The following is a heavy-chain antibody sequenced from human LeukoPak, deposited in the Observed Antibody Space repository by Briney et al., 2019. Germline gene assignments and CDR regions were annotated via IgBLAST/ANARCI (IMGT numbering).Heavy chain of an antibody. CDR3: FSASDSTGGGY. J-gene: IGHJ4*02. CDR1: GFTVSSYW. D-gene: IGHD2-21*01. V-gene: IGHV3-7*05. Sequence: GGSLRLSCAASGFTVSSYWLNWVRQAPRKGLEWVANIKPDGSGQYYVDSVKGRFSISRDNAKNSLYLHMNSLRAEDTAVYYCFSASDSTGGGYWGQGTLVTVSS. CDR2: IKPDGSGQ.